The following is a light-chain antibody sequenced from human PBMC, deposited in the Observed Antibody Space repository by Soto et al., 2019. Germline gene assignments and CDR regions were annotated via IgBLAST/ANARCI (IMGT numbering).Light chain of an antibody. V-gene: IGKV3-15*01. CDR1: QSVSSN. CDR3: QQYNNWPMT. Sequence: EIVMTQSPATQSVSPGERATLSCRASQSVSSNLAWYQQKPGQAPRLLIYGASTRATGIPARFSGSGSGTEFTLTISSLQSEDFVVYYCQQYNNWPMTFGQGTKVEIK. CDR2: GAS. J-gene: IGKJ1*01.